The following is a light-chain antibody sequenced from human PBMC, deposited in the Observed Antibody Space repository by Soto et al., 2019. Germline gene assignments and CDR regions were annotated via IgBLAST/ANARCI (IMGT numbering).Light chain of an antibody. CDR1: QSISVW. CDR2: KAS. CDR3: QQYNSYSPT. J-gene: IGKJ1*01. V-gene: IGKV1-5*03. Sequence: DIQMTQSPSTLSASVGDRVTITCRASQSISVWLDWYQQKAGKAPNLLIYKASRLESGVPSRFSGSGSETEFTLTISCLQPGDSATYYCQQYNSYSPTFGQGTKVEVK.